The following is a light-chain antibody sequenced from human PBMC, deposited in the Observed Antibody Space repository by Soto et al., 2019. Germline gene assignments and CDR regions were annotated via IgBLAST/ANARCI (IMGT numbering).Light chain of an antibody. CDR2: WAS. V-gene: IGKV4-1*01. J-gene: IGKJ1*01. Sequence: DIVMTQSPDSLAVSLGERATINCKSSQRVLSSSNNKNYLSWYQQKPGQPPKLLISWASTRESGVPDRFSGSGSGTDFTLTISNLQAEDVAVYYCQQYDSAPWAFGQGTKVEIQ. CDR3: QQYDSAPWA. CDR1: QRVLSSSNNKNY.